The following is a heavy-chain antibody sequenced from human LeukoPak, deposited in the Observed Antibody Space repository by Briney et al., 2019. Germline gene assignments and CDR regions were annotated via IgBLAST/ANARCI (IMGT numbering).Heavy chain of an antibody. CDR2: IYSGGYT. V-gene: IGHV3-53*05. D-gene: IGHD3-10*01. Sequence: PGGSLRLSCAASGFTVSSNYMSWVRQAPGKGLEWVSVIYSGGYTYYADSVKGRFTISRDNSKDTLYLQMNSLRSDDTAVYYCARDIDYGSGSYHQKLKTDYWGQGTLVTVSS. J-gene: IGHJ4*02. CDR1: GFTVSSNY. CDR3: ARDIDYGSGSYHQKLKTDY.